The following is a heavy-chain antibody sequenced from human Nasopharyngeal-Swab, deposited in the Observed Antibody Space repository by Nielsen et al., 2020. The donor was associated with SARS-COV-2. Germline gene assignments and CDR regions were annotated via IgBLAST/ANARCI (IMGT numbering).Heavy chain of an antibody. D-gene: IGHD3-10*01. V-gene: IGHV3-23*01. J-gene: IGHJ6*03. CDR1: RFTFSSYA. Sequence: GGSLRLSCAASRFTFSSYAMSWVRQAPGKGLEWVSVICGSGGSTHYADSVKGRFTISRDNSKNALYLQMNSLRAEDTAVYFCAKGGYGSGSYYPHMDVWGKGTTVTVSS. CDR3: AKGGYGSGSYYPHMDV. CDR2: ICGSGGST.